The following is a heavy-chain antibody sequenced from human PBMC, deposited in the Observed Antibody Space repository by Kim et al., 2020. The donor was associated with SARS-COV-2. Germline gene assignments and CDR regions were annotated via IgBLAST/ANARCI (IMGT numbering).Heavy chain of an antibody. Sequence: YNPSLKSRVTISVDTSKNQFSLWLTSMTAADTAVYYCARGAGAYYGLDVWGQGTTVTVSS. J-gene: IGHJ6*02. V-gene: IGHV4-59*09. CDR3: ARGAGAYYGLDV.